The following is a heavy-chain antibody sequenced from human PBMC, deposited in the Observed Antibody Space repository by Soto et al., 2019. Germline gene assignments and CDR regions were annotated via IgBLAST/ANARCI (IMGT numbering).Heavy chain of an antibody. CDR3: ARVSGGGWYYDSSGYYFDY. D-gene: IGHD3-22*01. V-gene: IGHV4-39*07. CDR1: GGSISSSSYY. J-gene: IGHJ4*02. Sequence: SETLSLTCTVSGGSISSSSYYWGWIRQPPGKGLEWIGSIYYSGSTYYNPSLKSRVTISVDTSKNQFSLKLSSVTAADTAVYYCARVSGGGWYYDSSGYYFDYWGQGTLVTVSS. CDR2: IYYSGST.